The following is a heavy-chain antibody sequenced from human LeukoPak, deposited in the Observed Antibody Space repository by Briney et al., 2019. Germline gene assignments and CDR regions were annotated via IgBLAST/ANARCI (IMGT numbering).Heavy chain of an antibody. CDR1: GVSINSYF. V-gene: IGHV4-59*01. CDR2: VYHSGST. J-gene: IGHJ4*02. CDR3: ASQLGGTTFH. D-gene: IGHD1-1*01. Sequence: TSETLSLTCTVSGVSINSYFWSWIRQPPGEGLEWIGYVYHSGSTNYNPSLKSRVTISLDTSKTQFSLRLTSVTAADTAVYYCASQLGGTTFHWGQGALVTVSS.